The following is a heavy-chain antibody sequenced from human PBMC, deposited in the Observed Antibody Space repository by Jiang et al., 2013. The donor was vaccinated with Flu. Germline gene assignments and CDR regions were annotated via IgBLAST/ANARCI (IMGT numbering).Heavy chain of an antibody. CDR3: AMVRFLEWSNWFDP. V-gene: IGHV1-24*01. J-gene: IGHJ5*02. D-gene: IGHD3-3*01. CDR1: GYTLTELS. CDR2: FDPEDGET. Sequence: PGASVKVSCKVSGYTLTELSMHWVRQAPGKGLEWMGGFDPEDGETIYAQKFQGRVTMTEDASTDTAYMELSSLRSEDTAVYYCAMVRFLEWSNWFDPWGQGTLVTVSS.